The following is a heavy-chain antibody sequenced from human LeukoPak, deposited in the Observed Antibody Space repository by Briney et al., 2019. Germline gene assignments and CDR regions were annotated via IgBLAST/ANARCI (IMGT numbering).Heavy chain of an antibody. D-gene: IGHD3-3*01. Sequence: ETLSLTCTVSGGSISSSSYYWGWIRQPPGKGLEWIGSIYYSGSTYYNPSLKSRVTISVDTSKNQFSLKLSSVTAADTAVYYCARRSIFGVVSRGKPWYFDLWGRGTLVTVSS. CDR2: IYYSGST. V-gene: IGHV4-39*07. J-gene: IGHJ2*01. CDR1: GGSISSSSYY. CDR3: ARRSIFGVVSRGKPWYFDL.